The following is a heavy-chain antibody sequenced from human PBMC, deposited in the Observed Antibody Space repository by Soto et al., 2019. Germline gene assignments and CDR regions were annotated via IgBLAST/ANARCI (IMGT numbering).Heavy chain of an antibody. D-gene: IGHD6-19*01. Sequence: GGSLRLSCAASTFTFTGYAMSWVRQAPGKGLEWVSGISSSSDNTYYADSVKGRFTISRDNSKNTLYLQMNSLRAEDTAVYYCARDRTRSSGWYDARHYYYGMDVWGQGTTVTVSS. CDR2: ISSSSDNT. CDR3: ARDRTRSSGWYDARHYYYGMDV. V-gene: IGHV3-23*01. J-gene: IGHJ6*02. CDR1: TFTFTGYA.